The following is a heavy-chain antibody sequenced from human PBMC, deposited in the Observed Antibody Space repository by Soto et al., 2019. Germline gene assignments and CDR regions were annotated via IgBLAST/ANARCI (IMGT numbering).Heavy chain of an antibody. CDR3: ARDPPYYYDSSGSGYSFDY. Sequence: ASVKVSCKASGYTFTSYYMHWVRQAPGQGLEWMGIINPSGGSTSYAQKFQGRVTMTRDTSTSTVYMELSSLRSEDTAVYYCARDPPYYYDSSGSGYSFDYWGQGTLVTVSS. J-gene: IGHJ4*02. D-gene: IGHD3-22*01. V-gene: IGHV1-46*01. CDR2: INPSGGST. CDR1: GYTFTSYY.